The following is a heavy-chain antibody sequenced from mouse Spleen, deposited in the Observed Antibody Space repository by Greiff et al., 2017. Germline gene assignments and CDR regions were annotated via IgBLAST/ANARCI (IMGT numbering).Heavy chain of an antibody. CDR2: ISDGGSYT. CDR1: GFTFSDYY. CDR3: ARDLGIFLITTARGFAY. D-gene: IGHD1-2*01. Sequence: EVKLMESGGGLVKPGGSLKLSCAASGFTFSDYYMYWVRQTPEKRLEWVATISDGGSYTYYPDSVKGRFTISRDNAKNNLYLQMSSLKSEDTAMYYCARDLGIFLITTARGFAYWGQGTLVTVSA. V-gene: IGHV5-4*02. J-gene: IGHJ3*01.